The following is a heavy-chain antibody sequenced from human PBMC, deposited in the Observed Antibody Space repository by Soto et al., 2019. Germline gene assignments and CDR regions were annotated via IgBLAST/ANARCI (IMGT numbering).Heavy chain of an antibody. Sequence: QITLKESGPTLVKPTQTLTLTCTFSGFSLTTRGVGVGWIRQSPGKALEWLAVIYWDDDKRYSPSLKSRLTLTKDPSKNEVVLTMTNMDPVETATYYCARRLRVSVLAFHRYWYFDLWGRGTLVTVSS. CDR2: IYWDDDK. D-gene: IGHD3-16*01. CDR3: ARRLRVSVLAFHRYWYFDL. V-gene: IGHV2-5*02. CDR1: GFSLTTRGVG. J-gene: IGHJ2*01.